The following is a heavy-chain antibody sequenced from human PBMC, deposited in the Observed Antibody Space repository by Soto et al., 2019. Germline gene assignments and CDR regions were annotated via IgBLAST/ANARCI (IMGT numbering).Heavy chain of an antibody. CDR1: GFSFSTYS. V-gene: IGHV3-23*01. J-gene: IGHJ4*02. Sequence: GGSLRLSCADSGFSFSTYSMSWVRQTPGKGLEWVSAITATGDRTYYADSVTGRFTISRDNSKKTHYLQMTSLRAEDTAIYYCATMNGYFEYWGQAPPATVSS. CDR2: ITATGDRT. CDR3: ATMNGYFEY. D-gene: IGHD3-22*01.